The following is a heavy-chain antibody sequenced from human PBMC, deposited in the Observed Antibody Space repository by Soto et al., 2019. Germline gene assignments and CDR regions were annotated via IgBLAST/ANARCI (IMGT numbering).Heavy chain of an antibody. D-gene: IGHD4-4*01. CDR3: ARLDGNSFD. CDR1: GFTFSDSA. V-gene: IGHV3-73*02. J-gene: IGHJ4*02. Sequence: EVQLVESGGGLVQPGGSLKLSCTASGFTFSDSAIHWVRQASGKGLEWLGRIRSKANNYATVYTASVKGRFTISRDDSKNTAYLQMNSLKTEDTAVYYCARLDGNSFDWGQGTLVTVSS. CDR2: IRSKANNYAT.